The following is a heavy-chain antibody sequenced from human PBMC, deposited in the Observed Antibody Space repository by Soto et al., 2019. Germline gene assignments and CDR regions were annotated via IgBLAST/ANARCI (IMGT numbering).Heavy chain of an antibody. J-gene: IGHJ4*02. CDR1: GFTFSSYG. Sequence: QVQLVESGGGVAQPGRSLRLSCAASGFTFSSYGMHWVRQAPGKGLEWVAVIWYDGSNKYYADSVKGRFTISRDNSKNPLYLQMNSLRAEDTAVYYCARLYSSGAYYFDYWGQGTLVTVSS. CDR2: IWYDGSNK. V-gene: IGHV3-33*01. D-gene: IGHD6-19*01. CDR3: ARLYSSGAYYFDY.